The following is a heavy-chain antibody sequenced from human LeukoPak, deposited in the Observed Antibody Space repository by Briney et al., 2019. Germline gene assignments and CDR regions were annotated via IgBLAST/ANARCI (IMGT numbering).Heavy chain of an antibody. CDR2: FSYSGYT. V-gene: IGHV4-59*08. D-gene: IGHD5-18*01. CDR1: GGSISNYY. CDR3: ARLYVVEYTYGYVAFDI. J-gene: IGHJ3*02. Sequence: TPSETLSLTCTVSGGSISNYYWSWIRQAPGKGLEWIGYFSYSGYTNYNPSLNSRVTISVDTSKNQFSLKLSSVTAADTAVYYCARLYVVEYTYGYVAFDIWGQGTMVTVSA.